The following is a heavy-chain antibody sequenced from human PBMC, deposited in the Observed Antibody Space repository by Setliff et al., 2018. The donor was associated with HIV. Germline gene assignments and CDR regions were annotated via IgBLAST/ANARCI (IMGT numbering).Heavy chain of an antibody. Sequence: KPSETLSLTCSVSGDSPDSIAHGNQFWGWIRQSGGKGLEWIGQIFMSGSADYDPSLESRVTISLDMSKNQFFLEMRSLTAADTAVYYCVRAPVYCAADCYPRYFEVWGQGALVTVSS. D-gene: IGHD2-21*01. CDR3: VRAPVYCAADCYPRYFEV. V-gene: IGHV4-61*09. CDR1: GDSPDSIAHGNQF. J-gene: IGHJ1*01. CDR2: IFMSGSA.